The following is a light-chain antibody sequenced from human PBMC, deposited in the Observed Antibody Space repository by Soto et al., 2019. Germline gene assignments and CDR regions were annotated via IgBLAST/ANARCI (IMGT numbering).Light chain of an antibody. CDR3: LQNNRYPWT. V-gene: IGKV1-17*03. CDR2: GAS. CDR1: QGINNY. Sequence: DSQMTQSPSAMSASVGDRVTITCRASQGINNYLAWFQQRPGKVPQRLIYGASSLQSGVPSRFSGSGSGTEFTLTISSLQPEDSATYYCLQNNRYPWTFGQGTKVDIK. J-gene: IGKJ1*01.